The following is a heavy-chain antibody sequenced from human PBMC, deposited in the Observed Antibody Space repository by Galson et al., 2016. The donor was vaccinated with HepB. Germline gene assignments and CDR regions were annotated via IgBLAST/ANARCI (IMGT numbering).Heavy chain of an antibody. J-gene: IGHJ4*02. CDR3: ARGGSRPIDY. Sequence: SLRLSCAASGFTFSSHWMPWVRQAPGKGLVWVSRINTDGSSTSYADSVKGRFTISRDNAKNTLYLQMNSLRAEDTAVYYCARGGSRPIDYWGQGTLVTVSS. CDR2: INTDGSST. D-gene: IGHD1-26*01. V-gene: IGHV3-74*01. CDR1: GFTFSSHW.